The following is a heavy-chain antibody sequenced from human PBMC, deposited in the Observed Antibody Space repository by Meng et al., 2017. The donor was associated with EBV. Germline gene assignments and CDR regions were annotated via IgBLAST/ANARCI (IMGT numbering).Heavy chain of an antibody. J-gene: IGHJ4*02. CDR1: GCTFSSYA. Sequence: VGLLGSGGGLALPGVFLGRSCGAYGCTFSSYAMGWVRQSPGKGLEWVSAISGSGGSTYYADSVKGRFTISRDNSKNTLYLQMNSLRAEDTAVYYCANNPYWGQGTLVTVSS. CDR2: ISGSGGST. V-gene: IGHV3-23*01. CDR3: ANNPY.